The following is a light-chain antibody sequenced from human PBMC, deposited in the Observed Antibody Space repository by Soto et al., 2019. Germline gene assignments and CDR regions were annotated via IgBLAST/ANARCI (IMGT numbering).Light chain of an antibody. Sequence: EIVMTQSPATLSVSPGGRATLSFRASQSISDTLAWYQQKPGQAPRLLIYGASKRATGFPARFSGSGSGTDFTLTISRLEPEDFAVYCCQQYKDWPRTFGQGTRLEIK. CDR2: GAS. CDR3: QQYKDWPRT. CDR1: QSISDT. J-gene: IGKJ5*01. V-gene: IGKV3-15*01.